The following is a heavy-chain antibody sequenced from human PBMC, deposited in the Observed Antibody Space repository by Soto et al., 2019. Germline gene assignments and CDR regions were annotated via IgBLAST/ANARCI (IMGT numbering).Heavy chain of an antibody. V-gene: IGHV4-4*02. CDR1: SGSISSSNW. D-gene: IGHD4-17*01. CDR2: IYHSGST. J-gene: IGHJ4*02. CDR3: ARDGVSDYGDYYYFDY. Sequence: SETLSLTCAVSSGSISSSNWWSWVRQPPGKGLEWIGEIYHSGSTNYNPSLKSRVTISVDKSKNQFSLKLSSVIASDTAVYYCARDGVSDYGDYYYFDYWGQGTLVT.